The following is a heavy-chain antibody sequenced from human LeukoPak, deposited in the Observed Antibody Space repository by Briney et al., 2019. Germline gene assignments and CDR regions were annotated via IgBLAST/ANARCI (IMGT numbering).Heavy chain of an antibody. Sequence: GGSLRLSCAASGFTFSSHWMHWVRQAPGKGLVWVSRITSDGTSTIYANSVKGRFTISRDNAKNALYLQMNSLRAEDTAVYYCARVPNRLPVHYPYFDYWGQGALVTVSS. CDR2: ITSDGTST. CDR1: GFTFSSHW. V-gene: IGHV3-74*01. CDR3: ARVPNRLPVHYPYFDY. D-gene: IGHD3-10*01. J-gene: IGHJ4*02.